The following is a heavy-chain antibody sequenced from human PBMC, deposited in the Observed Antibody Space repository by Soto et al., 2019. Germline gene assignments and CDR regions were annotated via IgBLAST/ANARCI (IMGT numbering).Heavy chain of an antibody. Sequence: PGGSLRLSCAASGFSFSTHTMSWVRQAPGKGLEWVSSVSGSGSSTYYADSVRGRFTISRDNSKNILYLQMSSLRVEDTAVYFCVRRWTWGQGTLVSVSS. CDR1: GFSFSTHT. J-gene: IGHJ4*02. D-gene: IGHD1-1*01. V-gene: IGHV3-23*01. CDR3: VRRWT. CDR2: VSGSGSST.